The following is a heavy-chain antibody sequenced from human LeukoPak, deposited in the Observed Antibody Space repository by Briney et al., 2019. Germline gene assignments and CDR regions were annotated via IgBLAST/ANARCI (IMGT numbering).Heavy chain of an antibody. J-gene: IGHJ4*02. V-gene: IGHV4-39*07. Sequence: PSETLSLTCTVSGGSISSTSYYWGWIRQPPGKGLEWIGSIYYSGSSYYNPSLKSRVTISVDTSKNQFSLKLSSVTAADTAVYYCARGKYSSSWYSVINVYYFDYWGQGTLVTVSS. CDR1: GGSISSTSYY. CDR3: ARGKYSSSWYSVINVYYFDY. D-gene: IGHD6-13*01. CDR2: IYYSGSS.